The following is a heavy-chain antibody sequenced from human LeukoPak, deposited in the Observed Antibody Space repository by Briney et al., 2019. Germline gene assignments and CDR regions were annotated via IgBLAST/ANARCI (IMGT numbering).Heavy chain of an antibody. V-gene: IGHV4-61*02. CDR2: IYTSGST. CDR3: ARDPVVRGVITDQYNWFDP. Sequence: NSSETLSLTCTVSGGSMSSGSHYWSWIRQPAGKGLEWIGRIYTSGSTNYNPSLKSRVTMSVDTSKNQFSLKLSSVTAADTAVYYCARDPVVRGVITDQYNWFDPWGQGTLVTVSS. CDR1: GGSMSSGSHY. D-gene: IGHD3-10*01. J-gene: IGHJ5*02.